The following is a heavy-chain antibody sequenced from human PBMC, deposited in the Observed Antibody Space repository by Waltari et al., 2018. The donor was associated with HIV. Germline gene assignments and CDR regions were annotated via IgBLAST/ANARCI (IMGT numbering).Heavy chain of an antibody. Sequence: QVQLQESGPGLVKPSQTLSLTCTVSGGSISSGSYYWSWIRQPAGKGLGWIGRIYTSGSTNSNPSLKSRVTISVDTAKNQFSLKLSSVTAADTAVYYCAREAFRAGYSWGQGTLVTVSS. CDR2: IYTSGST. J-gene: IGHJ4*02. D-gene: IGHD3-3*02. CDR3: AREAFRAGYS. V-gene: IGHV4-61*02. CDR1: GGSISSGSYY.